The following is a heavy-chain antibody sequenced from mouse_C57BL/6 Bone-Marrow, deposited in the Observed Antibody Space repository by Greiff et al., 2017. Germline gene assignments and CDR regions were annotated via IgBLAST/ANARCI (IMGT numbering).Heavy chain of an antibody. V-gene: IGHV1-75*01. J-gene: IGHJ1*03. D-gene: IGHD1-1*01. CDR1: GYTFTDYY. Sequence: QVQLKQSGPELVKPGASVKISCKASGYTFTDYYINWVKQRPGQGLEWIGWIVPGSGSTYYNEKFKGKATLTVDKSSSTAYMLLSSLTSEDSAVYFCARQVITTVVEYFDVWGTGTTVTVSS. CDR3: ARQVITTVVEYFDV. CDR2: IVPGSGST.